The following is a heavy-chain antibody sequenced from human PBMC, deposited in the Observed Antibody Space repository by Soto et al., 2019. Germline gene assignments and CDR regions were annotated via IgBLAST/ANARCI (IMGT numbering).Heavy chain of an antibody. D-gene: IGHD1-20*01. Sequence: EVQLVESGGGLVQPGGSLRLSCAASGFTFSSYWMHWVRQAPGKGLVWVSRINSDGSTTTYADSVKGRFTISRDNAKNTLYLQMNSLRAEDTAVYYCAMPLVTGTKYAFDIWGQGTMVTVSP. CDR3: AMPLVTGTKYAFDI. V-gene: IGHV3-74*01. J-gene: IGHJ3*02. CDR2: INSDGSTT. CDR1: GFTFSSYW.